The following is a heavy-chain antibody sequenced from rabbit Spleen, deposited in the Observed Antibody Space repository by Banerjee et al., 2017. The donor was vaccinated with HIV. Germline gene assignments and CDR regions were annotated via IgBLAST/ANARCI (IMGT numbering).Heavy chain of an antibody. J-gene: IGHJ4*01. V-gene: IGHV1S40*01. CDR1: GFSFSSYW. CDR2: IYGGSSGST. CDR3: ARGSAAMTMVITGFYFNL. D-gene: IGHD2-1*01. Sequence: QSLEESGGDLVKPGASLTLTCTASGFSFSSYWICWVRQAPGKGLECIACIYGGSSGSTYYASWAKGRFTISKTSSTTVTLHMTSLTAADTATYFCARGSAAMTMVITGFYFNLWGPGTLVTVS.